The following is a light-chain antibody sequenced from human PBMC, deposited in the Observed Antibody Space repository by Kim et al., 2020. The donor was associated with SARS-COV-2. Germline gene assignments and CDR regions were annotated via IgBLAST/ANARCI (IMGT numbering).Light chain of an antibody. CDR3: KQDNRVPRT. CDR1: RILCHRDRRND. CDR2: VNS. Sequence: PASISFMGSRILCHRDRRNDLQLYLQQPGQSPQLLVCVNSSRASGVPDRFSGSGSGTDFTLTISSLEAEDVAVYYCKQDNRVPRTFGQGTKVDIK. J-gene: IGKJ1*01. V-gene: IGKV2-28*01.